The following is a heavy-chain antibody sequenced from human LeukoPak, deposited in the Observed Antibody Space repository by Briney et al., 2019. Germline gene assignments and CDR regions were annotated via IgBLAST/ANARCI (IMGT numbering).Heavy chain of an antibody. CDR3: ARVVWFGELPRAFDI. D-gene: IGHD3-10*01. CDR1: GFTFSSYS. J-gene: IGHJ3*02. Sequence: GGSLRLSCAASGFTFSSYSMNWVRQAPGKGLEWVSSISSSSSYIYYADSVKGRFTISRDNAKNSLYLQMNSLRAEDTAMYYCARVVWFGELPRAFDIWGQGTMVTVSS. CDR2: ISSSSSYI. V-gene: IGHV3-21*01.